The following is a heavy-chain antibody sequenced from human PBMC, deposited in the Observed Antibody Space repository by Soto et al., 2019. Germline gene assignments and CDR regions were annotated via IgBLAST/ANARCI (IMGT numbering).Heavy chain of an antibody. V-gene: IGHV3-48*01. Sequence: GGSLRLSCAASGFTFSSYSMNWVRQAPGKGLEWVSYISSSSSTIYYADSVKGRFTISRDNAKNSLYLQMNSLRAEDTAVYYCARDPRQWLRFTGGPPRGGFDYWGQGTLVTVSS. CDR3: ARDPRQWLRFTGGPPRGGFDY. D-gene: IGHD5-12*01. CDR2: ISSSSSTI. J-gene: IGHJ4*02. CDR1: GFTFSSYS.